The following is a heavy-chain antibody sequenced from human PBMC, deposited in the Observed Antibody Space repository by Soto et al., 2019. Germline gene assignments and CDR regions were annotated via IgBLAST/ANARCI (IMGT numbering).Heavy chain of an antibody. CDR1: GFTFSSYW. Sequence: PGGSLRLSCAASGFTFSSYWMSWVRQAPGKGLERVANIKQDGSEKYYVDSVKGRFTISRDNAKNSLYLQMNSLRAEDTAVYYCARAVHTMIQGVRFRVDQWGQGALVTVSS. J-gene: IGHJ4*02. CDR3: ARAVHTMIQGVRFRVDQ. CDR2: IKQDGSEK. V-gene: IGHV3-7*03. D-gene: IGHD3-10*01.